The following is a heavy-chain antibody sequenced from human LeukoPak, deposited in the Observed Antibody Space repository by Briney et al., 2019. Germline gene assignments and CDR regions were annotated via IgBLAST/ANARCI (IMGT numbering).Heavy chain of an antibody. CDR2: IGTAGDT. Sequence: GGSLRLSCAASGFTFSSYDMHWVRQATGKGLEWVSAIGTAGDTYYPGSVKGRFTISRENAKNSLCLQMNSLRAGDTAVYYCARGTRLGVADYWGQGTLVTVSS. CDR1: GFTFSSYD. D-gene: IGHD3-16*01. J-gene: IGHJ4*02. V-gene: IGHV3-13*01. CDR3: ARGTRLGVADY.